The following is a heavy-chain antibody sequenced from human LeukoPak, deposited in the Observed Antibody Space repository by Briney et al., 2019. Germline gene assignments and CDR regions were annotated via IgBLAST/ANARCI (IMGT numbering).Heavy chain of an antibody. CDR3: ARSVTDAFDI. CDR1: GFTFSNAW. D-gene: IGHD3-3*01. V-gene: IGHV3-74*01. CDR2: MNGDGSST. Sequence: ERSLRLSCAASGFTFSNAWLNWVRQDAGKGLVWVSHMNGDGSSTTYADSVKGRFTISRVNAKNTLYLQMNRLKAEDTAVYYCARSVTDAFDIWGQGTMVTVSS. J-gene: IGHJ3*02.